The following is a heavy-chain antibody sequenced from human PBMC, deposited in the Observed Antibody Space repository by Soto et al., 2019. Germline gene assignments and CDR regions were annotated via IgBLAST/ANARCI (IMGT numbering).Heavy chain of an antibody. CDR3: ARQREQWLVLVGDAFDI. CDR1: GYSFTSYW. Sequence: GESLKISCKGSGYSFTSYWIGWVRQMPGKGLEWMGIIYPGDSDTRYSPSFQGQVTISADKSISTAYLQWSSLKASDTAMYYCARQREQWLVLVGDAFDIWGQGTMVTVSS. CDR2: IYPGDSDT. J-gene: IGHJ3*02. D-gene: IGHD6-19*01. V-gene: IGHV5-51*01.